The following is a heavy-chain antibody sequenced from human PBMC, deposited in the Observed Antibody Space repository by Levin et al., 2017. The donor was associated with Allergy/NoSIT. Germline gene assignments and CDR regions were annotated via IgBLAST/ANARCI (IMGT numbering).Heavy chain of an antibody. J-gene: IGHJ4*02. CDR2: ISYDGSNK. CDR1: GFTFSSYA. V-gene: IGHV3-30-3*01. CDR3: ARGGYCSGGSCAFDY. Sequence: GESLKISCAASGFTFSSYAMHWVRQAPGKGLEWVAVISYDGSNKYYADSVKGRFTISRDNSKNTLYLQMNSLRAEDTAVYYCARGGYCSGGSCAFDYWGQGTLVTVSS. D-gene: IGHD2-15*01.